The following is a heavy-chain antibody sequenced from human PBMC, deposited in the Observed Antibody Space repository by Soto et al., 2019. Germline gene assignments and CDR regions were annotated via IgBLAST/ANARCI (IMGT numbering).Heavy chain of an antibody. CDR1: GGSISTYY. V-gene: IGHV4-59*08. J-gene: IGHJ4*02. CDR3: ARGGWRHIDY. D-gene: IGHD3-3*01. Sequence: QVQLQESGPGLAKPSETLSLTCTVSGGSISTYYWSWIRQPPGKGLEWIGYIYYSRSTNYKPSLNSRVTISVDTSKNQSSLKLSSVTAADTAVYYCARGGWRHIDYWGQGTLVTVSS. CDR2: IYYSRST.